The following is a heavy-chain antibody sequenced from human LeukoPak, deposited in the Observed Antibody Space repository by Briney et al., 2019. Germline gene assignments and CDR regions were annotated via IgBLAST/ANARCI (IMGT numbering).Heavy chain of an antibody. CDR2: ISWNSGSI. CDR1: GFTFDDYA. V-gene: IGHV3-9*01. Sequence: GGSLRLSCAASGFTFDDYAMHWVRQAPGKGLEWVAGISWNSGSIGYADSVKGRFTISRDNAKNSLYLQMNSLRAEDTALYYCAKGAYSSSWYYFDYWAQGTLVTVSS. D-gene: IGHD6-13*01. CDR3: AKGAYSSSWYYFDY. J-gene: IGHJ4*02.